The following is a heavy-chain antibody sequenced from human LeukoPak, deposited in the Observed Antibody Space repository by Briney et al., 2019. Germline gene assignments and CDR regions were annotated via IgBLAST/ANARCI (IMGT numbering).Heavy chain of an antibody. CDR1: GFTFSSYS. CDR3: ATENSSSSCFDY. D-gene: IGHD6-6*01. V-gene: IGHV3-48*01. Sequence: PGGSLRLSCAASGFTFSSYSMNWVRQAPGKGLEWVSYISSSSTTTYYADSVKGRFTISKDNAKKSLYLQMSSLTAEDTAVYYCATENSSSSCFDYWGQGTPVTVSS. J-gene: IGHJ4*02. CDR2: ISSSSTTT.